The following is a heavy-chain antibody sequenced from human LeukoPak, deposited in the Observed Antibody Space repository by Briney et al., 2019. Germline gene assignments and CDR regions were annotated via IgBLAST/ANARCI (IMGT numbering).Heavy chain of an antibody. CDR2: VSAYNGNT. CDR1: GFSLFNYG. V-gene: IGHV1-18*03. Sequence: ASVKVSCKASGFSLFNYGITWVRQAPGQGLEWMGWVSAYNGNTNYAQKFQGRVTMTTDTSTSTAYMKLSSLRSEDMAVYYCATGIIRPGRTHYYYYGMDVWGQGTTVTVSS. D-gene: IGHD2-15*01. CDR3: ATGIIRPGRTHYYYYGMDV. J-gene: IGHJ6*02.